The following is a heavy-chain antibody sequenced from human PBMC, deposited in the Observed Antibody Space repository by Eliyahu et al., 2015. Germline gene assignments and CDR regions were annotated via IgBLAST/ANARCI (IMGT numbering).Heavy chain of an antibody. CDR3: ARGRVTVXGVGGAPWSF. CDR2: INPNSGGT. V-gene: IGHV1-2*06. CDR1: GXTFTGYY. D-gene: IGHD1-26*01. Sequence: QVQLVQSGAEVQKPGASVXXXCKTSGXTFTGYYLHWVRQAPGKGLEWMGRINPNSGGTNYAQKFQGRVTLTRDTSINITYMELSGLRSDDTAMYFCARGRVTVXGVGGAPWSFWGQGSLVTVSS. J-gene: IGHJ4*02.